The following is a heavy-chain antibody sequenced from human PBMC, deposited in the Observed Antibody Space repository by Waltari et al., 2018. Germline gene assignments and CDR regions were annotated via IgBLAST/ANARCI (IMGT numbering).Heavy chain of an antibody. CDR1: GGSISSYY. D-gene: IGHD3-22*01. CDR2: IYTSGSN. CDR3: ARDVDYYDSSGYFDY. V-gene: IGHV4-4*07. Sequence: QVQLQESGPGLVKPSETLSLTCTVSGGSISSYYWSWIRQPAGKGLEWIGRIYTSGSNNYHPSLKSRVTMSVETSKNQFSLKLSSVTAADTAVYYCARDVDYYDSSGYFDYWGQGTLVTVSS. J-gene: IGHJ4*02.